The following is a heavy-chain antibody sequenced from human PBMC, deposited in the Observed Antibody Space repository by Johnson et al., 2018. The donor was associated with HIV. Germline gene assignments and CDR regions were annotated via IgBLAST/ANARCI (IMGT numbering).Heavy chain of an antibody. CDR2: ISYDGSNK. CDR1: GFTFSSYA. V-gene: IGHV3-30-3*01. J-gene: IGHJ3*02. Sequence: QVQLVESGGNVVRPGGSLRLSCAASGFTFSSYAMHWVRQAPGKGLEWVVTISYDGSNKYYADSVKGRFTLSSDNSKNTLYLQMNSLRAEDTAVYYCARDRYYYGSGSRDAFDIWGQGTMVTVSS. D-gene: IGHD3-10*01. CDR3: ARDRYYYGSGSRDAFDI.